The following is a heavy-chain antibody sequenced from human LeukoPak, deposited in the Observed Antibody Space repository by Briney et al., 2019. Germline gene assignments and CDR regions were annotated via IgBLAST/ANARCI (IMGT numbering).Heavy chain of an antibody. CDR3: AKDSLLHYCGSGSVVRGGFDP. V-gene: IGHV3-23*01. CDR1: GFTFSSYA. J-gene: IGHJ5*02. D-gene: IGHD3-10*01. CDR2: ISGSGGST. Sequence: GGSLRLSCAASGFTFSSYAMSWVRQAPGKGLEWVSAISGSGGSTYYADSVKGRFTISRDNSKNTLYLQMNSLRAEDTAVYYCAKDSLLHYCGSGSVVRGGFDPWGQGTLVTVSS.